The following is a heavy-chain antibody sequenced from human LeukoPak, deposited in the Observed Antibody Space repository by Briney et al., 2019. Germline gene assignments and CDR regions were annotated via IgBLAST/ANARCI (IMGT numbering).Heavy chain of an antibody. D-gene: IGHD6-19*01. Sequence: SETLSLTCTVSGVSIRGDTYYWGWIRQPPGRGLEWIGNYHIGNTYYNPSLKSRVTISEDTSKNQFSLRVNSVTAADTAVYYCARLWDSTGLYFYYYMDVWGEGTTVTVSS. J-gene: IGHJ6*03. V-gene: IGHV4-39*01. CDR1: GVSIRGDTYY. CDR2: YHIGNT. CDR3: ARLWDSTGLYFYYYMDV.